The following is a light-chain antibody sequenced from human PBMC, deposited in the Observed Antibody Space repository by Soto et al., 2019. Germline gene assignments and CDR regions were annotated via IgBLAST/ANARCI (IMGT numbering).Light chain of an antibody. CDR2: ASS. J-gene: IGKJ2*01. CDR1: QDISSW. CDR3: EQYHTYPYT. Sequence: DIQMTQSPSSLSASVGDRVTITCRASQDISSWLAWYQQKPEKAPKFLIYASSSVQSGVPSRFSGSGFGTQFTLTICRLQPEDFATYYCEQYHTYPYTIGQGTTLEI. V-gene: IGKV1D-16*01.